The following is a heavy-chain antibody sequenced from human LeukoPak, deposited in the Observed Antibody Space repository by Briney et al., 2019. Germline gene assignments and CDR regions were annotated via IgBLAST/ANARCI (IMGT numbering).Heavy chain of an antibody. Sequence: SETLSLTCTVSGGSVSSGSYYWSWIRQPPGKGLEWIGYIYYSGSTNYNPSLKSRVTISVDTSKNQFSLKVSSVTAADTAVYYCACRKSGSYFPSIDYWGQGTLVTVSS. CDR3: ACRKSGSYFPSIDY. CDR2: IYYSGST. CDR1: GGSVSSGSYY. V-gene: IGHV4-61*01. J-gene: IGHJ4*02. D-gene: IGHD1-26*01.